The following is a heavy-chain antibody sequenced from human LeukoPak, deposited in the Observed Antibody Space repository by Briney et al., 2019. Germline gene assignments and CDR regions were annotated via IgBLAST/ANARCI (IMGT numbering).Heavy chain of an antibody. D-gene: IGHD3-22*01. Sequence: PSETLSLTCTVSGGSISSSSYYWGWIRQPPGKGLEWIGSIYYSGSTYYNPSLKSRVTMSVDTSKNQFSLKLSSVTAADTAVYYCARGDYYDSSGYYWGQGTLVTVSS. V-gene: IGHV4-39*07. J-gene: IGHJ4*02. CDR3: ARGDYYDSSGYY. CDR2: IYYSGST. CDR1: GGSISSSSYY.